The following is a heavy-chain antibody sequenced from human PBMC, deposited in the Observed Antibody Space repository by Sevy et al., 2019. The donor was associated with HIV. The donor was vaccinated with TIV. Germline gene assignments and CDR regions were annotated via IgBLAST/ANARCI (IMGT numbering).Heavy chain of an antibody. CDR1: GFTFDDYT. J-gene: IGHJ6*02. D-gene: IGHD2-8*01. Sequence: GGSLRLSCADSGFTFDDYTMHWVRQAPGKGLEWVSLISWDGGSTYYAHSVKGRFTISRDNSKNSLYLQMNSLRTEDTALYYCAKDIRREWWRTYGMDVWGQGTTVTVSS. CDR3: AKDIRREWWRTYGMDV. V-gene: IGHV3-43*01. CDR2: ISWDGGST.